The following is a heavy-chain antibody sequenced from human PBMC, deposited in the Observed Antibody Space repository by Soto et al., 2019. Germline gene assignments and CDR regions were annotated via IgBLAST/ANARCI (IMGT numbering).Heavy chain of an antibody. V-gene: IGHV3-13*05. D-gene: IGHD3-10*01. J-gene: IGHJ2*01. CDR1: GFTFSSYD. Sequence: GGSLRLSCAASGFTFSSYDMHWVRQVIGKGLEWVSAISIAGNPYYADSVKGRFTISRENAKNSLFLQMNSLTAGDTAVYYCAREWGVPGYWYFELCGRGTTVTVSS. CDR2: ISIAGNP. CDR3: AREWGVPGYWYFEL.